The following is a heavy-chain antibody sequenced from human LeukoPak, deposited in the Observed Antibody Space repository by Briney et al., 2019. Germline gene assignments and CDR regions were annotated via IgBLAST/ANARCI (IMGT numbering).Heavy chain of an antibody. Sequence: ASVKVSCKASGYTFTGYYMHWVRQAPGQGLEWMGWINPNSGGTNYAQKFQGRVTMTRDTSISTAYMELSRLRSDDTAVYYCARGARPARFSSQEHAFDIWGQGTMVTVSS. CDR1: GYTFTGYY. CDR2: INPNSGGT. V-gene: IGHV1-2*02. D-gene: IGHD6-6*01. J-gene: IGHJ3*02. CDR3: ARGARPARFSSQEHAFDI.